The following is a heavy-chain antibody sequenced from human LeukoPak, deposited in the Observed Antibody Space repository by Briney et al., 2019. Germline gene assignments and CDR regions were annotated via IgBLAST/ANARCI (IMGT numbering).Heavy chain of an antibody. D-gene: IGHD3-3*01. CDR1: GFTFSNAW. Sequence: GGSLRLSCAASGFTFSNAWMSWVRQAPGKGLEWVGRIKSKTDGGTTDYAAPVKGRFTISRDDSKNTLYLQMNSLKTEDTAVYYCTTDLAPELRFLEWFFLDVWGKGTTVTVSS. CDR3: TTDLAPELRFLEWFFLDV. V-gene: IGHV3-15*01. J-gene: IGHJ6*04. CDR2: IKSKTDGGTT.